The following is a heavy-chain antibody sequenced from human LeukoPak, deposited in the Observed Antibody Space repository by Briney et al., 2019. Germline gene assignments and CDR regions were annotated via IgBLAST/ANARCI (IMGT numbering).Heavy chain of an antibody. CDR2: IRYDGSNK. CDR3: ANAYYDILTGYPDAFDI. V-gene: IGHV3-30*02. Sequence: GGSLRLSCAASGFTFSSYGMHWVRQAPGKGLEWVAFIRYDGSNKYYADSVKGRFTISRDNSKNTLYLQVNSPRAEDTAVYYCANAYYDILTGYPDAFDIWGQGTMVTVSS. D-gene: IGHD3-9*01. CDR1: GFTFSSYG. J-gene: IGHJ3*02.